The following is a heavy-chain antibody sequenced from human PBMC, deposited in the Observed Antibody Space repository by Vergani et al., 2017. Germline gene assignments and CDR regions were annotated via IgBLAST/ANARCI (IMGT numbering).Heavy chain of an antibody. Sequence: EVQLVESGGGLVQPGGSLRLSCAASGFTFSSYDMHWVRQATGKGLEWVSGISWNSGSIGYADSVKGRFTISRDNAKNSLYLQMNSLRAEDTALYYCARVNNDAFDIWGQGTMVTVSS. CDR3: ARVNNDAFDI. V-gene: IGHV3-9*01. CDR1: GFTFSSYD. CDR2: ISWNSGSI. J-gene: IGHJ3*02. D-gene: IGHD2-21*01.